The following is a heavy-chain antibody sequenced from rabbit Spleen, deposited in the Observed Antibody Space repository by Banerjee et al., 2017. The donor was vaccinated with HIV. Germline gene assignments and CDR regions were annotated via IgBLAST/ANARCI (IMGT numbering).Heavy chain of an antibody. CDR3: ARDLHNYIV. CDR2: IYTGSSGST. J-gene: IGHJ2*01. V-gene: IGHV1S40*01. D-gene: IGHD1-1*01. CDR1: GFSLTTYA. Sequence: QSLEESGGDLVKPEGSLTLTCTVSGFSLTTYAMNWVRQAPGKGLEWIACIYTGSSGSTYYASWAKGRFTISKTSSTTVTLQMTSLTAADTATYFCARDLHNYIVWGQGTLVTVS.